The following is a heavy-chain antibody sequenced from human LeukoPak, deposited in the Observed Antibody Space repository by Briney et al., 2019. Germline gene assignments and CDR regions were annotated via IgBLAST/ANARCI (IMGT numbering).Heavy chain of an antibody. CDR3: ARLNIIGSSPVHHFDY. D-gene: IGHD6-13*01. Sequence: SETLSLTCTVSGGSISSSSYYWGWIRQPPGKGLEWIGSISDSGDTYYNPSLKSRVTMSVDTSKNQFSLRLSSVTAADTAVYYCARLNIIGSSPVHHFDYWGQGTLVTVSS. CDR1: GGSISSSSYY. J-gene: IGHJ4*02. V-gene: IGHV4-39*01. CDR2: ISDSGDT.